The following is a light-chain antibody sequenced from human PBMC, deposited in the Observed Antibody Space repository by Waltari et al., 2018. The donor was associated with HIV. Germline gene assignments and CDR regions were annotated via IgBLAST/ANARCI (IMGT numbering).Light chain of an antibody. CDR3: AAWTDSRYVV. CDR1: SPNIGSNF. V-gene: IGLV1-47*01. J-gene: IGLJ2*01. CDR2: RNN. Sequence: QSVLTQPPSASGAPGQRVPISCSGSSPNIGSNFVYWYQQLPGTAPKLLIYRNNQRPSGVPDRFSGSKSGTSASLAISGLRSEDEADYYCAAWTDSRYVVFGGGTKLTVL.